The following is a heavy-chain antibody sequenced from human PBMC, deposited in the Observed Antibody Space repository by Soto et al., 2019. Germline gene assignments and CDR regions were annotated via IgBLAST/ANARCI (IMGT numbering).Heavy chain of an antibody. CDR2: VGGSDDDK. CDR1: GFIFSADA. J-gene: IGHJ6*02. D-gene: IGHD4-4*01. V-gene: IGHV3-23*01. CDR3: AKDGSTVSSLYYCDVMDV. Sequence: SGGSLILSCAASGFIFSADAMSWVRQVPGKGLQWVSGVGGSDDDKHYADSVRDRFIVSRDNSKSTLYLQMNSLRAEDTAVYYCAKDGSTVSSLYYCDVMDVWGQGTTVSVSS.